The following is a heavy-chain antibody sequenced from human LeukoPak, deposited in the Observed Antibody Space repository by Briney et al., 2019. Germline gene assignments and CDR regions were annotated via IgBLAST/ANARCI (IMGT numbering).Heavy chain of an antibody. CDR2: INPSGGST. CDR1: GYTFTSYY. J-gene: IGHJ4*02. CDR3: AREVDDYGHYGVPPLLNYFDY. V-gene: IGHV1-46*03. Sequence: ASVKVSCXASGYTFTSYYMHWVRLAPGQGLEWMGIINPSGGSTSYAQKFQGRVTMTRDTSTSTVYMELSSLRSEDTAVYYCAREVDDYGHYGVPPLLNYFDYWGQGTLVTVSS. D-gene: IGHD4-17*01.